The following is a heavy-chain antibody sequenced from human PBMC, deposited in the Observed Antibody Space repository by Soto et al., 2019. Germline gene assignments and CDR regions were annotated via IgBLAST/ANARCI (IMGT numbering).Heavy chain of an antibody. CDR1: GFTFSSYG. D-gene: IGHD6-13*01. CDR2: ISYDGTIK. V-gene: IGHV3-30*18. CDR3: AKSYSSSWLGYFDY. Sequence: QVPLVESGGGVVQPGRSLRLSCAASGFTFSSYGMQWVRQAPGKGLEWVAAISYDGTIKYYEDSAKGRFTISRDNSKNTLYLQMNSLRAEDTAVYYCAKSYSSSWLGYFDYWGQGTLVTVSS. J-gene: IGHJ4*02.